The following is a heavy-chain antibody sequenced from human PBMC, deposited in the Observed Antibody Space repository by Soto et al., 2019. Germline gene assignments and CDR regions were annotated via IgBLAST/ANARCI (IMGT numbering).Heavy chain of an antibody. CDR2: INHSGST. CDR1: GGSFSGYY. D-gene: IGHD2-21*02. CDR3: ARGRGVVTAIRRPSDY. Sequence: QVQLQQWGAGLLKPSETLSLTCAVYGGSFSGYYWSWIRQPPGKGLEWIGEINHSGSTNYNPSLKSRVTISVDTSKNQFSLKLSSVPAADTAVYYCARGRGVVTAIRRPSDYWGQGTLVTVSS. J-gene: IGHJ4*02. V-gene: IGHV4-34*01.